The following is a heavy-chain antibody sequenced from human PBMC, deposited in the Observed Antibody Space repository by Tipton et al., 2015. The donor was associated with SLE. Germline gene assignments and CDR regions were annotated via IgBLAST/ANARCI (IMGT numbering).Heavy chain of an antibody. CDR3: ARWGAQLGTDNWFDP. D-gene: IGHD1-14*01. CDR2: IYYSGST. Sequence: TLSLTCTVSGGSIISYYWSCIRQPPGKGLEWIGYIYYSGSTNYNPSLKSRVTISVDTSKNQFSLKLSSVTAADTAVYYCARWGAQLGTDNWFDPWGQGTLVTVSS. J-gene: IGHJ5*02. V-gene: IGHV4-59*01. CDR1: GGSIISYY.